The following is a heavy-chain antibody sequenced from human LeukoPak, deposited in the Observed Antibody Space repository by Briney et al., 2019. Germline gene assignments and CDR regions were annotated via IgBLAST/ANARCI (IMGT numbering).Heavy chain of an antibody. CDR2: IYYSGST. D-gene: IGHD3-10*01. J-gene: IGHJ5*02. V-gene: IGHV4-39*01. Sequence: SETLSLTCTVSGGSISSSSYYWGWIRQPPGKGLEWIGSIYYSGSTYYNPSLKSRVTISVDTSKNQFSLKLSSVTAADTAVYYCARHGILLERPVNWFGDSYNWFDPWGQGTLVTVSS. CDR1: GGSISSSSYY. CDR3: ARHGILLERPVNWFGDSYNWFDP.